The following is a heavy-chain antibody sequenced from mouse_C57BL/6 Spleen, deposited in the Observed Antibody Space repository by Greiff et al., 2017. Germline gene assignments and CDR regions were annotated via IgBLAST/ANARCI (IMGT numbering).Heavy chain of an antibody. Sequence: EVMLVESGEGLVKPGGSLKLSCAASGFTFSSYAMSWVRQTPEKRLEWVAYISSGGDYIYYADTVKGRFTISRDNARNTLYLQMSSLKSEDTAMYYCTREGGNYEFAYWCQVTLVTVSA. D-gene: IGHD2-1*01. CDR2: ISSGGDYI. CDR3: TREGGNYEFAY. CDR1: GFTFSSYA. J-gene: IGHJ3*01. V-gene: IGHV5-9-1*02.